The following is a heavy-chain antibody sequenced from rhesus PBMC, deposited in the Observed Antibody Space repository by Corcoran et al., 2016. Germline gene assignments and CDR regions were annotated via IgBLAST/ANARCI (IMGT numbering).Heavy chain of an antibody. Sequence: EVQLVESGGGLVQPGGSLRLSCAASGFTFSDYYMSWVRKAPGKGLEWVSSIIIAISYVYSADSVKARFTISRDNAKNSLSLQMDSLNTEDTAVYYCTRGGYSWYFDLWGPGNPITISS. D-gene: IGHD5-42*01. CDR1: GFTFSDYY. CDR3: TRGGYSWYFDL. V-gene: IGHV3S16*01. J-gene: IGHJ2*01. CDR2: IIIAISYV.